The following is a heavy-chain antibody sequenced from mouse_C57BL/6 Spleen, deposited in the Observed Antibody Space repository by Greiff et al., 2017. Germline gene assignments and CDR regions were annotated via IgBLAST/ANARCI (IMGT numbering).Heavy chain of an antibody. D-gene: IGHD1-1*02. J-gene: IGHJ4*01. V-gene: IGHV5-17*01. CDR2: ISSGSSTI. CDR1: GFTFSDYG. CDR3: ARALSHYAMDY. Sequence: EVNLVESGGGLVKPGGSLKLSCAASGFTFSDYGMHWVRQAPEKGLEWVAYISSGSSTIYYADTVKGRFTISRDNAKNTLFLQMTSLRSEDTAMYYCARALSHYAMDYWGQGTSVTGSS.